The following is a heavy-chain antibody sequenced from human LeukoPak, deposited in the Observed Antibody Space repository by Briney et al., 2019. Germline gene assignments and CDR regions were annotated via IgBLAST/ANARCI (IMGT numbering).Heavy chain of an antibody. CDR2: INHSGST. J-gene: IGHJ5*02. Sequence: PSETLSLTCAVYGGPFSGYYWSWTRQPPGKGLEWIGEINHSGSTNYNPSLKSRVTISVDTSKNQFSLKLSSVTAADTAVYYCARDRIPTSSGWYGWFDPWGQGTLVTVSS. CDR3: ARDRIPTSSGWYGWFDP. D-gene: IGHD6-13*01. V-gene: IGHV4-34*01. CDR1: GGPFSGYY.